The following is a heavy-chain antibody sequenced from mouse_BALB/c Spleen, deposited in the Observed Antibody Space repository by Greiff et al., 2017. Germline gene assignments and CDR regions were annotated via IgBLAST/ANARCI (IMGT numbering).Heavy chain of an antibody. J-gene: IGHJ4*01. CDR1: GFTFTDYY. Sequence: EVKLVESGGGLVQPGGSLRLSCATSGFTFTDYYMSWVRQPPGKALEWLGFIRNKANGYTTEYSASVKGRFTISRDNSQSILYLQMNTLRAEDSATYYCARDLRRSYAMDYWGQGTSVTVSS. V-gene: IGHV7-3*02. D-gene: IGHD2-12*01. CDR2: IRNKANGYTT. CDR3: ARDLRRSYAMDY.